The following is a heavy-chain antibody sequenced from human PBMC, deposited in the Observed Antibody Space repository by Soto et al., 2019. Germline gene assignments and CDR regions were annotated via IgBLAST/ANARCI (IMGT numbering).Heavy chain of an antibody. Sequence: SLRLSCAASGFTFSSYAMSWVRQAPGKGLEWVSAISGSGGSTYYADSVKGRFTISRDNSKNTLYLQMNSLRAEDTAVYYCAKDLEYSSSSSLDYWGQGTLVTVSS. J-gene: IGHJ4*02. CDR3: AKDLEYSSSSSLDY. CDR1: GFTFSSYA. V-gene: IGHV3-23*01. CDR2: ISGSGGST. D-gene: IGHD6-6*01.